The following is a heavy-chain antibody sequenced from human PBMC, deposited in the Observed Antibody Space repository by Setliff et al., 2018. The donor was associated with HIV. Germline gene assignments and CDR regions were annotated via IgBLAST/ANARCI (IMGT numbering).Heavy chain of an antibody. J-gene: IGHJ1*01. Sequence: SETLSLTCTVSGGSINSGDYYWSWIRQHPGKGLEWIGYIYYSGSTYYNPSLRSRVIISIDTSKNHFSLKLGFVTAADTAVYYCARGESTTWDLAEYFQHWGHGTLVTVSS. V-gene: IGHV4-31*03. CDR3: ARGESTTWDLAEYFQH. D-gene: IGHD2-2*01. CDR2: IYYSGST. CDR1: GGSINSGDYY.